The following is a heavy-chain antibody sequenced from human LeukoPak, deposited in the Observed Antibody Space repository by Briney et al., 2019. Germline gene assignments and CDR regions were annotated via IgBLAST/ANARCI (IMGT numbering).Heavy chain of an antibody. J-gene: IGHJ4*02. CDR2: INHSGST. V-gene: IGHV4-34*01. CDR1: GGSFSGYY. Sequence: PSETLSLTCAVYGGSFSGYYWSWIRQPPGKGLEWIGEINHSGSTNYNPSLKSRVTISVDTSKNQFSLKLSSVTAADTAVYYCARRGRYCSSTSCYPFDYWGQGTLVTVSS. D-gene: IGHD2-2*01. CDR3: ARRGRYCSSTSCYPFDY.